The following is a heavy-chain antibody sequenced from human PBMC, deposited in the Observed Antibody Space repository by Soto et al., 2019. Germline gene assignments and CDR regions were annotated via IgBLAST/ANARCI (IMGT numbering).Heavy chain of an antibody. Sequence: GASVKVSCKASGGNSSSYIITWVRQAPGQGLEWVGGIIPIFGTTNSAQKFQGSVTIIADKSTSTAYRELSRLASEDTAVYYCARVKTMVRGGLWYYYGMDVWGQGTTVTVAS. V-gene: IGHV1-69*06. CDR1: GGNSSSYI. D-gene: IGHD3-10*01. CDR2: IIPIFGTT. CDR3: ARVKTMVRGGLWYYYGMDV. J-gene: IGHJ6*02.